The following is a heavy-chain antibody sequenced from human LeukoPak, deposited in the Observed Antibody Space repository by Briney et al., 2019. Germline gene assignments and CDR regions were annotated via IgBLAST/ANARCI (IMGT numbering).Heavy chain of an antibody. CDR3: ARGGGDYCSDY. V-gene: IGHV3-23*01. CDR1: GSTFSNYA. CDR2: ISRSGGST. D-gene: IGHD2-21*02. J-gene: IGHJ4*02. Sequence: GGSLRLSCAASGSTFSNYAMSWVRQAPGKGLEWVSAISRSGGSTYYADSVKGRFTISRDNSKNTLYLQMNSLGAEDTAVYFCARGGGDYCSDYWGQGALVTVSS.